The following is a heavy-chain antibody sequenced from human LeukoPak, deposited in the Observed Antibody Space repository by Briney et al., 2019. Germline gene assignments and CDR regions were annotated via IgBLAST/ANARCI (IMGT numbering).Heavy chain of an antibody. CDR1: GFTVSSNY. J-gene: IGHJ4*02. CDR2: IYSGGST. CDR3: ATTLYGDYGMYYFDY. D-gene: IGHD4-17*01. Sequence: GGSLRLSCAASGFTVSSNYMSWVRQAPGKGLEWVSDIYSGGSTYYADSVKGRFTISRDNSKNTLYLQMNSLRAEDTAVYYRATTLYGDYGMYYFDYWGQGTLVTVSS. V-gene: IGHV3-53*01.